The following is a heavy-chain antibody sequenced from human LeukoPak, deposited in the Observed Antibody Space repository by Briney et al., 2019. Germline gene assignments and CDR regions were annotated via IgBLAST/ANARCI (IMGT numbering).Heavy chain of an antibody. J-gene: IGHJ5*02. D-gene: IGHD5-18*01. Sequence: PSETLSLTCAVYGGSFSGYYWSWSRQPPGKGLEWIGEINHSGGTNYNPSLKSRVTISVDTSKNQFSLKLSSVTAADTAVYYCARGKVDTAVIWWGLIVSYWFDPWGQGTLVTVSS. CDR1: GGSFSGYY. CDR3: ARGKVDTAVIWWGLIVSYWFDP. V-gene: IGHV4-34*01. CDR2: INHSGGT.